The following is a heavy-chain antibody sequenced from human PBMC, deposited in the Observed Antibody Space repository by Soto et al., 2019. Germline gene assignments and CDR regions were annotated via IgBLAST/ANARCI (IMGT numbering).Heavy chain of an antibody. CDR2: IIPYYNTL. D-gene: IGHD6-13*01. V-gene: IGHV1-69*01. CDR1: EGTFNSYA. J-gene: IGHJ4*02. Sequence: QAKVVQSGAEVRKPGSSVTLSCKASEGTFNSYAIAWVRQAPGQGLEWMGGIIPYYNTLNYAQKFQDRVKITADDSTNTVYMELSSLRSDDTAVYFCASVASRWYPYCVDSWDQGTLVTVSS. CDR3: ASVASRWYPYCVDS.